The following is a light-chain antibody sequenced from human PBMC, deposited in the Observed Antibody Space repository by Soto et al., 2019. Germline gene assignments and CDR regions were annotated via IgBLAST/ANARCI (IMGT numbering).Light chain of an antibody. CDR1: QSVSNSY. V-gene: IGKV3-20*01. J-gene: IGKJ1*01. Sequence: EIVLTQSPGTLSLSPGERATLSCRASQSVSNSYLAWYQQKPGQAPRLLIYGASNRATGIPDRFSGSGSGTDLTLTTSRPEHEAFHVYYCQQHGSSGTFGQGTKLDI. CDR3: QQHGSSGT. CDR2: GAS.